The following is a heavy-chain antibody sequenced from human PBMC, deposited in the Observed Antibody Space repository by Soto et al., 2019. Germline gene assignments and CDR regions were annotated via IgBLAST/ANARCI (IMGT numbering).Heavy chain of an antibody. Sequence: SETLSLTCTISGGSISSYYWSWIRQPPGKGLEWIGYIYYSGSTNYNPSLKSRVTISVDTSKNQFSLKLSSVTAADTAVYYCARISARGIGYWGQGTLVTVSS. J-gene: IGHJ4*02. V-gene: IGHV4-59*01. CDR1: GGSISSYY. CDR2: IYYSGST. CDR3: ARISARGIGY. D-gene: IGHD3-16*01.